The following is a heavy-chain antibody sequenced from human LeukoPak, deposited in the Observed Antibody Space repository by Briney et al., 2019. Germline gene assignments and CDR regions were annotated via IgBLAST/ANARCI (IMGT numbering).Heavy chain of an antibody. V-gene: IGHV4-59*06. J-gene: IGHJ3*02. Sequence: SETLSLTCTVSGGSISSYYWSWIRQPPGKGLEWIGYIYYSGSTYYNPSLKSRVTILVDTSKNQFSLKLSSVTAADTAVYYCARVTLAYCGGDCYWGGAFDIWGQGTMVTVSS. D-gene: IGHD2-21*01. CDR2: IYYSGST. CDR1: GGSISSYY. CDR3: ARVTLAYCGGDCYWGGAFDI.